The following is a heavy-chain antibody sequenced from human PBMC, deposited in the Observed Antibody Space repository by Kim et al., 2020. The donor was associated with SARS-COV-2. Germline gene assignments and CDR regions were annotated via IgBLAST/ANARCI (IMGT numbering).Heavy chain of an antibody. J-gene: IGHJ2*01. CDR2: IYYSGST. CDR1: GGSISSSSYY. CDR3: ARQHPDYDSRHRWYFDL. V-gene: IGHV4-39*01. Sequence: SETLSLTCTVSGGSISSSSYYWGWIRQPPGKGLEWIGSIYYSGSTYYNPSLKSRVTISVDTSKNQFSLKLSSVTAADTAVYYCARQHPDYDSRHRWYFDLWGRGTLVTVSS. D-gene: IGHD3-22*01.